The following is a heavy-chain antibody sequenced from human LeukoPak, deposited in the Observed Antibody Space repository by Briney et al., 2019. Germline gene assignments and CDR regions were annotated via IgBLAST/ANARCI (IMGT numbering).Heavy chain of an antibody. CDR3: ARHTDIAPLSSLKY. J-gene: IGHJ4*02. CDR2: IYYSGST. V-gene: IGHV4-59*08. D-gene: IGHD6-13*01. Sequence: SETLSLTCTVSGGSISSYYWSWIRQTPGKGLEWIGDIYYSGSTNYNPSLKSRVTISVDTSKNQFSLKSSSVTAADTAVYYCARHTDIAPLSSLKYWGQGTLVTVSS. CDR1: GGSISSYY.